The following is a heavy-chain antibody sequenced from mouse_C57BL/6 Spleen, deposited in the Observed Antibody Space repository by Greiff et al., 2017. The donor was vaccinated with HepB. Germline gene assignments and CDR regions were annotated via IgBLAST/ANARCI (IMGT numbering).Heavy chain of an antibody. V-gene: IGHV3-6*01. CDR1: GYSITSGYY. Sequence: VQLQQSGPGLVKPSQSLSLTCSVTGYSITSGYYWNWIRQFPGNKLEWMGYISYDGSNNYNPSLKNRISITRDTSKNQFFLKLNSVTTEDTATYYCARGGDYYGSYWYFDVWGTGTTVTVSS. D-gene: IGHD1-1*01. J-gene: IGHJ1*03. CDR2: ISYDGSN. CDR3: ARGGDYYGSYWYFDV.